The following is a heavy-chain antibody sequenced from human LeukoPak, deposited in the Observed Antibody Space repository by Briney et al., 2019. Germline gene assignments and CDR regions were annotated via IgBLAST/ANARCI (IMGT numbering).Heavy chain of an antibody. V-gene: IGHV3-49*03. CDR3: TRDQTPYY. CDR1: GFTFGDYT. J-gene: IGHJ4*02. Sequence: GGSLRLSCTTSGFTFGDYTMSWIRQAPGKGLEWVGFIRSKGFRGTTEYAASVKGRFTISRDDSKSIAYLEMNSLKIEDTAVYYCTRDQTPYYWGQGTLVTVSS. CDR2: IRSKGFRGTT.